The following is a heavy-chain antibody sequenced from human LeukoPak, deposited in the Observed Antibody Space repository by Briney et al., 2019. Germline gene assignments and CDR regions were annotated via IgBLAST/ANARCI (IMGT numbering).Heavy chain of an antibody. D-gene: IGHD3-16*01. J-gene: IGHJ6*03. Sequence: SETLSLTCTVSGGSISSSSYYWGWIRQPPGKGLEWIGSIYYGGSTYYNPSLKSRVTISVDTSKNQFSLKLSSVTAADTAVYYCARVVELYDYVWGSQGYYYMDVWGKGTTVTVSS. CDR2: IYYGGST. V-gene: IGHV4-39*07. CDR3: ARVVELYDYVWGSQGYYYMDV. CDR1: GGSISSSSYY.